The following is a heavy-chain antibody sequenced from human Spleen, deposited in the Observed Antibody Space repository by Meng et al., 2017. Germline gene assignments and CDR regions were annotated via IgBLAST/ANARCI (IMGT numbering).Heavy chain of an antibody. Sequence: QGQQVRSGAQVKKPGSSVTVSCKASGGTCSSYTISWVRQAPGQGLEWLGRINHKSGDTHYAQKFQARVTMTGDTSISTAYMELSGLRSDDTAMYYCARDEDISAAGKLFGDYWGQGTLVTVSS. J-gene: IGHJ4*02. CDR2: INHKSGDT. V-gene: IGHV1-2*06. CDR1: GGTCSSYT. CDR3: ARDEDISAAGKLFGDY. D-gene: IGHD6-25*01.